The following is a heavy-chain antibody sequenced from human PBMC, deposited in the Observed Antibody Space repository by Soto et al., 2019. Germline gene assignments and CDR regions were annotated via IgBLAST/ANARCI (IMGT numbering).Heavy chain of an antibody. J-gene: IGHJ5*02. CDR3: ARDLPYYYGSGSPNWFDP. V-gene: IGHV1-18*01. CDR1: GYTFTSYG. Sequence: QVQLVQSGAEVKKPGASVKVSCKASGYTFTSYGISWVRQSPGQGLERMGWISAYNGNTNYAQKLQGRVTMTTDTSTSTAYMELRSLRSDDTAVYYCARDLPYYYGSGSPNWFDPWGQGTLVTLSS. CDR2: ISAYNGNT. D-gene: IGHD3-10*01.